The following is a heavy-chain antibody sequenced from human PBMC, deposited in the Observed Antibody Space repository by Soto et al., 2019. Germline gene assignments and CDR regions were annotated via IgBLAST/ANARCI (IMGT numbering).Heavy chain of an antibody. CDR3: ARNGYSYGYGDYYYGMDV. J-gene: IGHJ6*02. V-gene: IGHV1-18*01. CDR1: GYTFTSYG. Sequence: QVQLVQSGAEVKKPGASVKVSCKASGYTFTSYGISWVRQAPGQGLEWMGWISAYNGNTNYAQKLQGRVTMTTDTSTSTAYMGLRSLRSDDTAVYYCARNGYSYGYGDYYYGMDVWGQGTTVTVSS. CDR2: ISAYNGNT. D-gene: IGHD5-18*01.